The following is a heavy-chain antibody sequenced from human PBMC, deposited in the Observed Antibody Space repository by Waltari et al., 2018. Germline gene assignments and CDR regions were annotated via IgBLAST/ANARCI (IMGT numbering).Heavy chain of an antibody. J-gene: IGHJ4*02. CDR2: INHSGST. CDR3: ARRMVRGVIMRMIDY. V-gene: IGHV4-34*01. CDR1: GGSFSGYY. Sequence: QVQLQQWGAGLLKPSETLSLTCAVYGGSFSGYYWSWIRQPPGKGLEWIGEINHSGSTNNNPSLKSRVTISVDTSKNQFSLKLSSVTAADTAVYYCARRMVRGVIMRMIDYWGQGTLVTVSS. D-gene: IGHD3-10*01.